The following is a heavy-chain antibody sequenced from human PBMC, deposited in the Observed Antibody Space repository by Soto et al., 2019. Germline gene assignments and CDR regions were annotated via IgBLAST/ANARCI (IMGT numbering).Heavy chain of an antibody. CDR3: ARGKSSGWYFRWFDP. Sequence: SETLSLTCAVYGGSFSGYYWSWIRQPPGKGLEWIGEINHSGSTNYNPSLKSRVTISVDTSKNQFSLKLSSVTAADTALYYCARGKSSGWYFRWFDPWGQGTLVTVSS. CDR2: INHSGST. CDR1: GGSFSGYY. J-gene: IGHJ5*02. D-gene: IGHD6-19*01. V-gene: IGHV4-34*01.